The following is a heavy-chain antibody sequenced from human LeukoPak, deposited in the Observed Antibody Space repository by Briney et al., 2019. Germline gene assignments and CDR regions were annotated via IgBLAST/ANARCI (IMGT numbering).Heavy chain of an antibody. Sequence: GGSLRLSCAASGFTFSSYWMHWVRQAPGKGLVWVSRINSDGSSTSYADSVKGRFTISRDNAKNTLYLQMNSLRAEDTAVYYCATANTYYYDSSGYYSNWGQGTLVTVSS. CDR2: INSDGSST. J-gene: IGHJ4*02. V-gene: IGHV3-74*01. CDR1: GFTFSSYW. D-gene: IGHD3-22*01. CDR3: ATANTYYYDSSGYYSN.